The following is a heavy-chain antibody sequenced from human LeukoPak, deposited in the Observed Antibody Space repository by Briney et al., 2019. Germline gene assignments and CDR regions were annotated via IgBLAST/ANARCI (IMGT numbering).Heavy chain of an antibody. D-gene: IGHD6-19*01. Sequence: PGGSLRLSCAASGFTFSSYGMHWVRQAPGKGLEWVAVISYDGSNKYYADSVKGRFTISRDNSKNTLYLQMNSLRAEDTAVYYCAKDGGYSSGWSDLDYWGQGTLVTVSS. V-gene: IGHV3-30*18. J-gene: IGHJ4*02. CDR2: ISYDGSNK. CDR3: AKDGGYSSGWSDLDY. CDR1: GFTFSSYG.